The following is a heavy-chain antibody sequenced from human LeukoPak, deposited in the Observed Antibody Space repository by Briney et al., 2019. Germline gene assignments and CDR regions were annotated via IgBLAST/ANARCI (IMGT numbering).Heavy chain of an antibody. CDR2: IHYSGRT. D-gene: IGHD6-6*01. CDR3: ARERDYSSSGNVDY. V-gene: IGHV4-39*07. Sequence: PSETLSLTCGVYGGSFSSYYWAWIRQPPGKGLEWIGSIHYSGRTYNNPSLKSRVTMSADTSKNQFSLKLSSVTAADTAVYYCARERDYSSSGNVDYWGQGTLVTVSS. J-gene: IGHJ4*02. CDR1: GGSFSSYY.